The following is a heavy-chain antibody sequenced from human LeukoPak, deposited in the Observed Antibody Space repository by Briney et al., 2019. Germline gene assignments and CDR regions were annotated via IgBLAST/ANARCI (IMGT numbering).Heavy chain of an antibody. CDR3: AKMGIWFGELLRYFDY. CDR2: ISGSGGST. Sequence: PGGSLRLSCAASGFTFSSYAMSWVRQAPGKGLEWVSAISGSGGSTYYADSVKGRFTISRDNSKNTLYLQMNSLRAEDTAVYYCAKMGIWFGELLRYFDYWGQGTLVTVSS. D-gene: IGHD3-10*01. V-gene: IGHV3-23*01. J-gene: IGHJ4*02. CDR1: GFTFSSYA.